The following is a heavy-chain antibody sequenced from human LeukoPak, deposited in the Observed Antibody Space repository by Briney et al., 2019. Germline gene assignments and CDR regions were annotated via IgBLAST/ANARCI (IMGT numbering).Heavy chain of an antibody. Sequence: GGSLRLSCAASGFTFSSYAMHWVRQAPGKGLEWVAVISYDGSNKYYADSVKGRFTISRDNSKNTLYLQMNSLRAEDTAVYYCARAGGDSSSWHIGCYYFDYWGQGTLVTVSS. CDR2: ISYDGSNK. CDR1: GFTFSSYA. J-gene: IGHJ4*02. CDR3: ARAGGDSSSWHIGCYYFDY. V-gene: IGHV3-30-3*01. D-gene: IGHD6-13*01.